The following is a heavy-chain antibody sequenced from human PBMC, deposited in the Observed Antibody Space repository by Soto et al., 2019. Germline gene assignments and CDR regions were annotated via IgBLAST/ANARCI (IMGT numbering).Heavy chain of an antibody. J-gene: IGHJ6*03. CDR3: AHQPIYYYMDV. Sequence: QPGGSLRLSCAASGFTVSSNYMSWVRQAPGKGLEWVSVIYSGGSTYYADSVKGRFTISRDNSKNTLYLQMNSLRAEDTAVYYCAHQPIYYYMDVWGKGTTVTVSS. CDR2: IYSGGST. D-gene: IGHD2-2*01. CDR1: GFTVSSNY. V-gene: IGHV3-66*01.